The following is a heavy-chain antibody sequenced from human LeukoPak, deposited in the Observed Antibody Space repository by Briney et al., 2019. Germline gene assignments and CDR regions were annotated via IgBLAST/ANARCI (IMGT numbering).Heavy chain of an antibody. Sequence: ASVKVSCKASGGTFISYAISWVRQAPGQGLEWMGGIIPVFGTANYAQKFQGRVTITTDESTSTAYMELSSLRSEDTAVYYCARDRYYDSSGYHISEYYFDYWGQGTLVTVSS. J-gene: IGHJ4*02. D-gene: IGHD3-22*01. CDR1: GGTFISYA. CDR2: IIPVFGTA. CDR3: ARDRYYDSSGYHISEYYFDY. V-gene: IGHV1-69*05.